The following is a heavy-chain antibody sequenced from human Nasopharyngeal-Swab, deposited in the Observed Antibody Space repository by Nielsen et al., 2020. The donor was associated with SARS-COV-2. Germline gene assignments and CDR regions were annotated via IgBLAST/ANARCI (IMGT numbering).Heavy chain of an antibody. D-gene: IGHD2-8*01. CDR3: ARDIVLMVYALDY. V-gene: IGHV3-30*04. CDR1: GFTFSSYA. J-gene: IGHJ4*02. CDR2: ISYDGSNK. Sequence: GESLKISCAASGFTFSSYAMSWVRQAPGKGLEWVAVISYDGSNKYYADSVKGRFTISRDNSRNTLYLQMNSLRAEDTAVYYCARDIVLMVYALDYWGQGTLVTVSS.